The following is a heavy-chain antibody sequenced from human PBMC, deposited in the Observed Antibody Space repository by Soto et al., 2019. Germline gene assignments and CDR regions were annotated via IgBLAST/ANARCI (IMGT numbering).Heavy chain of an antibody. CDR3: AATGGHYFGLDV. D-gene: IGHD7-27*01. CDR2: ISGYNGNT. Sequence: QVQLLQSGGEVKKPRASVKVSCNSSDHTLTHYGTNWVRRAPGQRLEWMGWISGYNGNTKKAQKFQDRVTMSAATRTRTAYMETRRLTSDDSAVYCCAATGGHYFGLDVWGQGTPVTVSS. CDR1: DHTLTHYG. J-gene: IGHJ6*02. V-gene: IGHV1-18*01.